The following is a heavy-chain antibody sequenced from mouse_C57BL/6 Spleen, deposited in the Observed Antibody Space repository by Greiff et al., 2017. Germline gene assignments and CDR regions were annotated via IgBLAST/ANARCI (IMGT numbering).Heavy chain of an antibody. Sequence: FQLQQSGPDLVKPGASVTISCKASGYSFTDYNLNWLQQRNGTTLDWIVVLIPYYGTTSYNQKFKGKATLTVDQSSSTAYMQLNSLTSEDSAVYYCARRYYDYDWYCDVWGTGTTVTVAS. CDR3: ARRYYDYDWYCDV. V-gene: IGHV1-39*01. J-gene: IGHJ1*03. CDR2: LIPYYGTT. CDR1: GYSFTDYN. D-gene: IGHD2-4*01.